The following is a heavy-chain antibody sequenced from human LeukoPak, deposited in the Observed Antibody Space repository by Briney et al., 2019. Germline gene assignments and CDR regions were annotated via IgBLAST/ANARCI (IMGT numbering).Heavy chain of an antibody. CDR2: IIPIFGTA. Sequence: GASVKVSCKASGGTFSSYAISWVRQAPGQGLDWMGGIIPIFGTANYAQKFQGRVTITADKSTSTAYMELSSLRSEDTAFFFQAEAGIRDFDWLLYPADVDYWGQGTLVTVSS. J-gene: IGHJ4*02. D-gene: IGHD3-9*01. CDR3: AEAGIRDFDWLLYPADVDY. V-gene: IGHV1-69*06. CDR1: GGTFSSYA.